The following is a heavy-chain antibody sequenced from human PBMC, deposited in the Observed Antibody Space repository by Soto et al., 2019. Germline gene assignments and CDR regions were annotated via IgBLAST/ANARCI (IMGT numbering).Heavy chain of an antibody. CDR3: AREVQSASGYYYGMDV. V-gene: IGHV3-30-3*01. Sequence: GSLRLSCAASGFTFSSYAMHWVRQAPGKGLEWVAVISYDGSNKYYADSVKGRFTISRDNSKNTLYLQMNSLRAEDTAVYYCAREVQSASGYYYGMDVWGQGTTVTVSS. CDR2: ISYDGSNK. D-gene: IGHD1-1*01. J-gene: IGHJ6*02. CDR1: GFTFSSYA.